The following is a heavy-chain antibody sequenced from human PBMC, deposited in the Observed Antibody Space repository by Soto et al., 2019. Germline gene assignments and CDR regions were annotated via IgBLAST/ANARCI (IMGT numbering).Heavy chain of an antibody. CDR3: ASHRPRMDSLRFAFHI. V-gene: IGHV3-7*01. D-gene: IGHD2-2*03. CDR1: GFTFSSYW. CDR2: IKQDGSEK. J-gene: IGHJ3*02. Sequence: EVQLVESGGGLVQPGGSLRLSCAASGFTFSSYWMSWVRQAPGKGLEWVANIKQDGSEKFYVDSVKGRFTASRDNAKNSLYLQMNSLRAEDTAVYYCASHRPRMDSLRFAFHIWGQGTVVTVSS.